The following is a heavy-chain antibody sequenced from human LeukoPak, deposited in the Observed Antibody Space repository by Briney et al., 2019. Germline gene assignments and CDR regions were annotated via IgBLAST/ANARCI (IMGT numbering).Heavy chain of an antibody. V-gene: IGHV4-39*01. Sequence: SETLSLTCTVSGGSISSSSYYWGWIRQPPGKGLEWIGSIYYSGSTNYNPSLKSRVTISVYTSKNQFSLKLRSVTAADTSVYYCARVPGGALNWFDPWGQGTLVTVSS. CDR3: ARVPGGALNWFDP. CDR2: IYYSGST. D-gene: IGHD1-1*01. CDR1: GGSISSSSYY. J-gene: IGHJ5*02.